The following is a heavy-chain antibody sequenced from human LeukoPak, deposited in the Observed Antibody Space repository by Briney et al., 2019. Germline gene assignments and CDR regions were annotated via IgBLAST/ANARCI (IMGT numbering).Heavy chain of an antibody. CDR2: IYHSGST. J-gene: IGHJ4*02. D-gene: IGHD6-13*01. Sequence: SETLSLTCTVSGYSISSGYYWGWIRQPPGKGLEWIGSIYHSGSTYYNPSLKSRVTISVDTSKNQFSLKLSSVTAADTAVYYCARRSSSWYVDYWGQGTLVTVSS. CDR3: ARRSSSWYVDY. CDR1: GYSISSGYY. V-gene: IGHV4-38-2*02.